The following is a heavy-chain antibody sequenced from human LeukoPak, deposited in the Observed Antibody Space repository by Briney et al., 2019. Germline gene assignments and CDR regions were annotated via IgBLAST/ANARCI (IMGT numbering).Heavy chain of an antibody. CDR1: GGSISSYY. CDR2: IYSSGST. D-gene: IGHD1-26*01. CDR3: ARGHYPLLDWSFDP. Sequence: SETLSLTCTVSGGSISSYYWSWIRQPAGKGLEWIGRIYSSGSTNYNPSLKSRVTMSVDTSKDQFSLKLGSVTAADTAVYYCARGHYPLLDWSFDPWGRGTLVTVSS. J-gene: IGHJ2*01. V-gene: IGHV4-4*07.